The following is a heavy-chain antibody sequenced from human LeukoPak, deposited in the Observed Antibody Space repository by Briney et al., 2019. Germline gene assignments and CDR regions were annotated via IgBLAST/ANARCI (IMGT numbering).Heavy chain of an antibody. Sequence: SVKVSCKGSGGTFSSYAISWVLQAPGQGLEWMGGIIPIFGTANYAQTFQGRVTITTDESTSTAYMELSSLRSEATAVYYCARDGRGGSYSGNYYYYYMDVWGKGTTVTVSS. CDR3: ARDGRGGSYSGNYYYYYMDV. J-gene: IGHJ6*03. CDR2: IIPIFGTA. D-gene: IGHD1-26*01. V-gene: IGHV1-69*05. CDR1: GGTFSSYA.